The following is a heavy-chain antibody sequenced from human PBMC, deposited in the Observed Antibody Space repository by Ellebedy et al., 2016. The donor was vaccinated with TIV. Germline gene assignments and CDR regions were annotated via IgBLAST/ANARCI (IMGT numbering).Heavy chain of an antibody. D-gene: IGHD2-8*01. CDR1: GFTFSSYG. CDR3: ARAPNYYFDY. V-gene: IGHV3-30*02. Sequence: GESLKISCAASGFTFSSYGMHWVRQAPGKGLEWVAFIRYDGSNKYYADSVKGRFTISRDNAKNSLYLQMNSLRDEDTAVYYCARAPNYYFDYWGQGTLVTVSS. J-gene: IGHJ4*02. CDR2: IRYDGSNK.